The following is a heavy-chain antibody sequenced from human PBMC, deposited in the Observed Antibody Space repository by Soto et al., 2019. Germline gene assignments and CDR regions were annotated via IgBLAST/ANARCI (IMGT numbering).Heavy chain of an antibody. J-gene: IGHJ4*02. D-gene: IGHD3-3*01. V-gene: IGHV3-33*01. CDR3: ARDALYYDFWSGRLDY. CDR2: IWYDGSNK. Sequence: GSLRLSCAASGFTFSSYGMHWVRQAPGKGLEWVAVIWYDGSNKYYADSVKGRFTISRDNSKNTLYLQMNSLRAEDTAVYYCARDALYYDFWSGRLDYWGQGTLVTVSS. CDR1: GFTFSSYG.